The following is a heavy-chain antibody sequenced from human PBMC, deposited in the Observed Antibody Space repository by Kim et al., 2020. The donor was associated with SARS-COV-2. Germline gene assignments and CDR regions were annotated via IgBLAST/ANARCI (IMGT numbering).Heavy chain of an antibody. V-gene: IGHV3-7*01. J-gene: IGHJ6*04. Sequence: KQDGSVKYYVDSVKGRFTVSRDNAENSLYLQMNSLRAEDTAVYYCSRDLDVWGKGAAVTVSS. CDR3: SRDLDV. CDR2: KQDGSVK.